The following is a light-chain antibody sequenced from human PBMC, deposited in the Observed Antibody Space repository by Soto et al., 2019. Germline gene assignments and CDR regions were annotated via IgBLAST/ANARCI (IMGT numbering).Light chain of an antibody. V-gene: IGLV2-14*01. CDR3: TSYASGSSHVV. CDR1: SSDIGGYDY. Sequence: QSALTQPASVSGSPGQSITLSCTGTSSDIGGYDYVSWYQRHPGQAPKLIIYDVNNRPSGVSNRFSGSKSGNTASLPISGLQAEDEADYYCTSYASGSSHVVFGGGTKLTVL. J-gene: IGLJ2*01. CDR2: DVN.